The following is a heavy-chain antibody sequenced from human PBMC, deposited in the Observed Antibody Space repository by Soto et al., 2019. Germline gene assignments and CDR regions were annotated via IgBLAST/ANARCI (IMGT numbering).Heavy chain of an antibody. CDR1: GFTFSDYY. D-gene: IGHD2-15*01. V-gene: IGHV3-23*01. Sequence: HPGGSLRLSCAASGFTFSDYYMSWIRQAPGKGLEWVSAISGSGGSTYYADSVKGRFTISRDNSKNTLYLQMNSLRAEDTAVYYCATDGKYCSGGGCYSGYYMDVWGKGTTVTVSS. J-gene: IGHJ6*03. CDR2: ISGSGGST. CDR3: ATDGKYCSGGGCYSGYYMDV.